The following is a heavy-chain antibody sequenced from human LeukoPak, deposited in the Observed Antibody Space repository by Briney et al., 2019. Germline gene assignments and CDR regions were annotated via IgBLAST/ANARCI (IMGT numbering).Heavy chain of an antibody. D-gene: IGHD3-9*01. CDR2: INHSGST. CDR3: ARGGLRYFDWLLYKINFDY. J-gene: IGHJ4*02. Sequence: PSETLSLTCTVSGGSISSYYWSWIRQPPGKGLEWIGEINHSGSTNYNPSLKSRVTISVDTSKNQFSLKLSSVTAADTAVYYCARGGLRYFDWLLYKINFDYWGQGTLVTVSS. CDR1: GGSISSYY. V-gene: IGHV4-34*01.